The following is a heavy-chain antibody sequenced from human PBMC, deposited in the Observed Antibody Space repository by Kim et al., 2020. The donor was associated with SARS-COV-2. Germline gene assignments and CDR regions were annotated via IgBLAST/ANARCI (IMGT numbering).Heavy chain of an antibody. D-gene: IGHD5-12*01. V-gene: IGHV5-51*01. J-gene: IGHJ4*02. CDR3: ARRGYSGYDFHYYFDY. Sequence: GESLKISCKGSGYSFTSYWIGWVCQMPGKGLEWMGIIYPGDSDTRYSPSFQGQVTISPDKSISTAYLQWSSLKASDTAMYYCARRGYSGYDFHYYFDYWGQGTLVTVSS. CDR1: GYSFTSYW. CDR2: IYPGDSDT.